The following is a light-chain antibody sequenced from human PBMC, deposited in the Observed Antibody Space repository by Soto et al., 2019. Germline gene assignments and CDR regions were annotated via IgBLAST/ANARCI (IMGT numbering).Light chain of an antibody. Sequence: EIVMTQSPATLSVSPGQRATLSCRASQSVTSNLAWYQQRPGQAPRLLIYGASSRATGIPDRFSGSGSGTEFTLTISSRQSEDFEVYFCQQYKNWPRTFGQGTKVESK. CDR2: GAS. CDR1: QSVTSN. J-gene: IGKJ1*01. V-gene: IGKV3D-15*01. CDR3: QQYKNWPRT.